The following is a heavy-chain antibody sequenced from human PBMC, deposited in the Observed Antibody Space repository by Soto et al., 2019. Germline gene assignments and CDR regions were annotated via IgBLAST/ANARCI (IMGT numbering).Heavy chain of an antibody. V-gene: IGHV3-23*01. Sequence: GGSMRLSCAASGFKFSNYAMSWVRQAPGKGLEWVSLISATGGGTYYADSVKGRFTISRDNSHNTLYLQVHSLTAEDTAVYYCAKDRRAGGNSAFYFDFWGQGAQVTVS. J-gene: IGHJ4*02. CDR3: AKDRRAGGNSAFYFDF. CDR1: GFKFSNYA. D-gene: IGHD3-16*01. CDR2: ISATGGGT.